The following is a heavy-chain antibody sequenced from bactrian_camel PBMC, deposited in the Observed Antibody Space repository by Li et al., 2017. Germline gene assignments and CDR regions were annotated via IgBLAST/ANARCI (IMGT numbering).Heavy chain of an antibody. Sequence: HVQLVESGGGSVQAGGSLRLSCTASGYTFSSGYCMGWFRQAPGEFREGVASFTSDGSISYGDSVKGRFTISKDNAKNILYLQVTSLKPEDTAMYCCTADASKATLATIAQYAALARGPRSPSP. CDR1: GYTFSSGYC. CDR2: FTSDGSI. D-gene: IGHD4*01. J-gene: IGHJ4*01. V-gene: IGHV3S53*01.